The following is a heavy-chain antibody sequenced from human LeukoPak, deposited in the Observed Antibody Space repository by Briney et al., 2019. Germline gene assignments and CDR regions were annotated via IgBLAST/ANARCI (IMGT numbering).Heavy chain of an antibody. Sequence: GGSLRLSCAASGFTFSSYAMHWVRQAPGKGLEWVAVISYDGSNKYYADSVKGRFTISRDNSRNALYLQMNSLRAEDTAVYYCVAGADYYGSGGLNDYWGQGTLVTVSS. CDR1: GFTFSSYA. V-gene: IGHV3-30*04. D-gene: IGHD3-10*01. J-gene: IGHJ4*02. CDR3: VAGADYYGSGGLNDY. CDR2: ISYDGSNK.